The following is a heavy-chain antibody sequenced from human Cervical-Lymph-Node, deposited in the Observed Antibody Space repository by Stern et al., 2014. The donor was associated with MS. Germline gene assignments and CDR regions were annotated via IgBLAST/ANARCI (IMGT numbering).Heavy chain of an antibody. CDR3: AKGSSMRVSVYDGLDV. J-gene: IGHJ6*02. CDR2: ISGRGVST. D-gene: IGHD3-22*01. CDR1: GFTFSTYA. V-gene: IGHV3-23*04. Sequence: EVQLVESGGGSVQPGGSLRLSCATSGFTFSTYAMSLARQPPGKGLEWVSLISGRGVSTYYGDSVKGRFTISRDNSKNTVYLQMNSLRAEDTAVYYCAKGSSMRVSVYDGLDVWGQGTTVTVSS.